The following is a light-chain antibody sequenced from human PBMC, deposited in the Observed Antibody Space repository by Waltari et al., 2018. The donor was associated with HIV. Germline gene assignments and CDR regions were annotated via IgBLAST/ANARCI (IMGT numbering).Light chain of an antibody. V-gene: IGKV3-15*01. CDR1: QSVSSN. Sequence: ETVMTQSPATLSVSPGERATLSCRASQSVSSNLAWYQQKPGQAPRLLIYGASTRATGIPGRFSGSGSGTEFTLTISSLQSEDFAVYYCQQDNDWPPITFGQGTRLEIK. CDR3: QQDNDWPPIT. CDR2: GAS. J-gene: IGKJ5*01.